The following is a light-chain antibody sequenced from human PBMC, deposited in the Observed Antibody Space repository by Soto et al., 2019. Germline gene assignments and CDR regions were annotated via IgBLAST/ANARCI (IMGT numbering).Light chain of an antibody. V-gene: IGKV3-15*01. CDR3: QQFNNWPPGYT. Sequence: EIVMTQSPATLSVSPGERATLSCRASQSVSSNLAWYQQKPGQAPRLLIYGASTKATGIPARFSGSGSGTECNLAISSLQCEDFAVYYCQQFNNWPPGYTFGQGTKLEIK. CDR1: QSVSSN. CDR2: GAS. J-gene: IGKJ2*01.